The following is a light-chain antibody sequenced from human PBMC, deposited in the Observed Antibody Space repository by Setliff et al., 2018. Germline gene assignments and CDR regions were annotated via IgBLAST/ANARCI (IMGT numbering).Light chain of an antibody. Sequence: QSALTQPPSVSGAPGQRVTISCTGSSSNIGAGYDVHWYQQLPGTAPKLLIYGNSNRPSGVPDRFSGSESGTSASLAITGLQAEDEADYYCQSYDSSLSGSGVFGT. V-gene: IGLV1-40*01. CDR2: GNS. J-gene: IGLJ1*01. CDR1: SSNIGAGYD. CDR3: QSYDSSLSGSGV.